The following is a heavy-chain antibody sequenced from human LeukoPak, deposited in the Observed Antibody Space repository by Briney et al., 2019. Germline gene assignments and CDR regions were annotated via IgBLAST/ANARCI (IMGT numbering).Heavy chain of an antibody. D-gene: IGHD2-21*02. J-gene: IGHJ4*02. Sequence: SETLSLTCAVSGASIYSSNWWTWVRQTPGKGLEWIGEIYHSGSTNYHPSLMSRVTISVDKSKNQFSLKLSSVTAADTAVYYCAGGIGDSYFDYWGQGTLVTVSS. V-gene: IGHV4-4*02. CDR1: GASIYSSNW. CDR2: IYHSGST. CDR3: AGGIGDSYFDY.